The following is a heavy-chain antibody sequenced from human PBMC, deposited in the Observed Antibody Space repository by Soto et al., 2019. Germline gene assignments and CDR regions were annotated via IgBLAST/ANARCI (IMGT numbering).Heavy chain of an antibody. CDR3: ARDAVAGVATPKDAFDI. V-gene: IGHV4-30-4*01. Sequence: KPSETLSLTCTVSGVSISSGDYYWRWIRQPPGKGLEWIGYIYYSGSTYYNPSLKSRVTISVDRSKNQFSLKLSSVTAADTAVYYCARDAVAGVATPKDAFDIWGQGTMVTVSS. J-gene: IGHJ3*02. D-gene: IGHD5-12*01. CDR2: IYYSGST. CDR1: GVSISSGDYY.